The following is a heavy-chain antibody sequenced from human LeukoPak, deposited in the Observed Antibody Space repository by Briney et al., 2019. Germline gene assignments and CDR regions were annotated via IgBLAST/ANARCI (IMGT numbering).Heavy chain of an antibody. J-gene: IGHJ6*02. Sequence: ASVKVSCKASGYTFTSYGISWVRQAPGQGLEWMGWISAYNGNTNYAQKLQGRVTMTTDTSTSTAYMELRSLRSDDTAVYYCARVWQLERLYYYYGMDVWGQGTTVTVSS. CDR2: ISAYNGNT. CDR3: ARVWQLERLYYYYGMDV. D-gene: IGHD1-1*01. CDR1: GYTFTSYG. V-gene: IGHV1-18*01.